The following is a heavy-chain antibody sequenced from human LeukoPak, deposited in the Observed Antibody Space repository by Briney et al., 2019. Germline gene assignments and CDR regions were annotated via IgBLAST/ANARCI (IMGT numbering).Heavy chain of an antibody. Sequence: GSLRLSCAASGFTFSSYALNWVRQAPGKGLEWVSAISGRNNSTFYADAVKSRFTVSRDNSKDTLYLQMDGLRAEDTAIYYCARELGVPGWFDPWGQGTLVTVSS. V-gene: IGHV3-23*01. CDR3: ARELGVPGWFDP. J-gene: IGHJ5*02. CDR2: ISGRNNST. D-gene: IGHD3-10*01. CDR1: GFTFSSYA.